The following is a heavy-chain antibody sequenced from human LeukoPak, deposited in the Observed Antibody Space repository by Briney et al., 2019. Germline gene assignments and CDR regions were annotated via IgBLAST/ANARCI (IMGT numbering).Heavy chain of an antibody. CDR3: ARGNQLRHY. J-gene: IGHJ4*02. CDR1: GGSISSSSYY. Sequence: SETLSLTCTVSGGSISSSSYYWGWIRQPPGKGLEWIGSIYYSGSTYYNPSLKSRVTISVDTSKNQFSLKLSSVTAADTAVYYCARGNQLRHYWGQGTLVTVSS. D-gene: IGHD2-2*01. CDR2: IYYSGST. V-gene: IGHV4-39*01.